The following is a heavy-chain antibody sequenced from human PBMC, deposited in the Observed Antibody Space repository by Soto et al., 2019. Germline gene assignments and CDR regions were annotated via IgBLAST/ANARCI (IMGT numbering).Heavy chain of an antibody. CDR2: IYYSGST. V-gene: IGHV4-39*01. CDR1: GGSISSSSYY. J-gene: IGHJ5*02. CDR3: ARQGIVVVVAATVCWFDP. Sequence: QLQLQESGPGLVKPSETLSLTCTVSGGSISSSSYYWGWIRQPPGKGLEWIGSIYYSGSTYYNPSLKSRVTISVDTSKNQFSLKLSSVTAADTAVYYCARQGIVVVVAATVCWFDPWGQGTLVTVSS. D-gene: IGHD2-15*01.